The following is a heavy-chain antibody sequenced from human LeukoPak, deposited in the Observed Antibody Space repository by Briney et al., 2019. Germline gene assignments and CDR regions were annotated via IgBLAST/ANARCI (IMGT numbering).Heavy chain of an antibody. Sequence: SETLSLTCTVSGGSISSSTYYWGWIRQPPGKGLEWIGSMYYSGNIYYNPSLKSRVTISVDTSKNQFSLKVTSVTAADTAVYYCARVKLWPVLGYYYMDVWGKGTTVIVSS. D-gene: IGHD6-19*01. J-gene: IGHJ6*03. V-gene: IGHV4-39*07. CDR3: ARVKLWPVLGYYYMDV. CDR1: GGSISSSTYY. CDR2: MYYSGNI.